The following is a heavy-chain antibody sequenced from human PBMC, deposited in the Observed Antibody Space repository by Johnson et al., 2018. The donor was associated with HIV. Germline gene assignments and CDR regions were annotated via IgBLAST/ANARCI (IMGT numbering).Heavy chain of an antibody. D-gene: IGHD2-15*01. J-gene: IGHJ3*02. Sequence: VQLVESGGGLKQPGGSLRLSCAASGFTFSSYDMHWVRQAPGKGLEWVSTIGTAGDTSYPGSVKGRFTVSREDAKNSLYLQMNSLRAGDTALYYCARAVCRGGRCYSHDAFDIWGQGTMVTVSS. CDR3: ARAVCRGGRCYSHDAFDI. CDR2: IGTAGDT. V-gene: IGHV3-13*01. CDR1: GFTFSSYD.